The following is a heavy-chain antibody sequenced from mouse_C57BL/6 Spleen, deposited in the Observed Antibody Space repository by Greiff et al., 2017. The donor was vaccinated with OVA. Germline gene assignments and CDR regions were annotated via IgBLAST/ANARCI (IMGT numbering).Heavy chain of an antibody. J-gene: IGHJ1*03. D-gene: IGHD1-1*01. CDR2: IHPNSGST. Sequence: QVQLKQPGAELVKPGASVKLSCKASGYTFTSYWMHWVKQRPGQGLEWIGMIHPNSGSTNYNEKFKSKATLTVDKSSSTAYMQLSSLTSEDSAVYCCARDYGSSFYWYFEVWGTGTTVTVSS. V-gene: IGHV1-64*01. CDR1: GYTFTSYW. CDR3: ARDYGSSFYWYFEV.